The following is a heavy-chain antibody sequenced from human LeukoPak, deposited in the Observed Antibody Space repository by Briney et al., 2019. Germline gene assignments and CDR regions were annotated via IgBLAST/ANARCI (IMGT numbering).Heavy chain of an antibody. CDR1: GFAFSSYS. CDR2: ITADSDII. D-gene: IGHD1-26*01. CDR3: ARVETPGTNNWFDP. Sequence: PGGSLRLSCSASGFAFSSYSMNWLRQAPGKGLEWISFITADSDIIHYAVSVRGRFTISRDNAKNSLFLQLNSLRDEDTAVYYCARVETPGTNNWFDPWGRGTLVTVSS. V-gene: IGHV3-48*02. J-gene: IGHJ5*02.